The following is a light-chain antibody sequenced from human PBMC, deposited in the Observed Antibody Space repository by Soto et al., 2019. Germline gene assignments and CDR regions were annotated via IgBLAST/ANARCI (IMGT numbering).Light chain of an antibody. Sequence: EIVLTQSPGTLSFSPGQRATLSCRASQSVSSSYLAWYQQIPGQAPRLLIYGASSRATGIPDRFSGSGSGKDFTLTINRLEPADFAVYYCQQYNKWLRTFGQGIQVEIX. J-gene: IGKJ1*01. CDR1: QSVSSSY. CDR3: QQYNKWLRT. CDR2: GAS. V-gene: IGKV3-20*01.